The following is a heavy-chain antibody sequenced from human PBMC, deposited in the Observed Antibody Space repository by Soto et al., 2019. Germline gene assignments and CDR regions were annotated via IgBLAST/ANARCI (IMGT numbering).Heavy chain of an antibody. CDR1: GLTFSTYG. J-gene: IGHJ4*02. V-gene: IGHV3-30*18. D-gene: IGHD4-17*01. Sequence: GGSLRLSCAVSGLTFSTYGMHWVRQAPGKGLEWVAVISYDVRKTHYADSVRGRFTISRDNSKSTLYLQMNDLRADDTALYYCAKDSLGGMGTVMMPGPDWGQGALVTVSS. CDR2: ISYDVRKT. CDR3: AKDSLGGMGTVMMPGPD.